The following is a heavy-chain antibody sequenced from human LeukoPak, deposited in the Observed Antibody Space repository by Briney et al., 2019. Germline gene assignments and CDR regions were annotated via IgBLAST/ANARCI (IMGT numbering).Heavy chain of an antibody. CDR1: GGTFSSYA. CDR2: IIPIFVTA. J-gene: IGHJ6*02. D-gene: IGHD2-2*02. V-gene: IGHV1-69*13. Sequence: ASVNVSCKASGGTFSSYAISWVRQAPGQGLEWMGGIIPIFVTANYAQKFQGRVTITADESTSTAYMELSSLRSEDTAVYYCARVGYCSSTSCYTRYYYYGMDVWGQGTTVTVSS. CDR3: ARVGYCSSTSCYTRYYYYGMDV.